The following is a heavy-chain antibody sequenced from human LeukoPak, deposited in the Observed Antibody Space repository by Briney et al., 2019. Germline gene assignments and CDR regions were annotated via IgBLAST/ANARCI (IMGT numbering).Heavy chain of an antibody. D-gene: IGHD2-21*01. CDR3: AKEYDCLYYSDY. CDR1: GYTFRSYG. CDR2: ISYDGSKE. J-gene: IGHJ4*02. Sequence: PGRSLRLSCAASGYTFRSYGMHWVRQAPGKGLEWVAVISYDGSKEHYGDSVKGRFSISRDNSKNTLYLQMNSLRAEDTAVYYYAKEYDCLYYSDYWGQGTLDTVSS. V-gene: IGHV3-30*18.